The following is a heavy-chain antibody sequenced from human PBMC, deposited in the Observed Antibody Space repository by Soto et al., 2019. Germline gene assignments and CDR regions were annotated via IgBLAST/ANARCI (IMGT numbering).Heavy chain of an antibody. V-gene: IGHV5-51*01. D-gene: IGHD3-16*01. CDR1: RSSLTSYW. J-gene: IGHJ5*02. Sequence: PGEPLNICRKCARSSLTSYWIDEGREMPGKGLEWMGIIYPGDSDTRYSPSFQGQVTISADKSISTAYLQWSSLKASDAAMYYCASLLGFRYWFLPWGQGTLVTVSS. CDR2: IYPGDSDT. CDR3: ASLLGFRYWFLP.